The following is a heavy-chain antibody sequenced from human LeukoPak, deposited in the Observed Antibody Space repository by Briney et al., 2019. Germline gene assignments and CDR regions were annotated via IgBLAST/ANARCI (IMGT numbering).Heavy chain of an antibody. J-gene: IGHJ4*02. D-gene: IGHD3-10*01. Sequence: SETLSLTCTVSGGSISSYYWSWIRQPPGKGLEWIGEINRGGDTAYNPSLKSRVTMSLDTSKKQFSLQLNSVTAADTAVYYCARGYGSGSYFGHWGQGTLVTVSS. CDR3: ARGYGSGSYFGH. V-gene: IGHV4-34*01. CDR1: GGSISSYY. CDR2: INRGGDT.